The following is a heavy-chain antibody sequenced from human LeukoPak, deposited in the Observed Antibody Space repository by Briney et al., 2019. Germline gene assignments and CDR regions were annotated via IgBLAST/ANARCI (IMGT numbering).Heavy chain of an antibody. CDR1: GGSISCYY. CDR2: IYASGST. D-gene: IGHD1-26*01. CDR3: ARDPRGIVGANHNWFDP. V-gene: IGHV4-4*07. J-gene: IGHJ5*02. Sequence: SETLSLTCTASGGSISCYYWSWIRQPAGKGLEWIGCIYASGSTNYNPSLMSRVTMSVDTSKSQFSLKLISVTAADTAVYYCARDPRGIVGANHNWFDPWGQGTLVTVSS.